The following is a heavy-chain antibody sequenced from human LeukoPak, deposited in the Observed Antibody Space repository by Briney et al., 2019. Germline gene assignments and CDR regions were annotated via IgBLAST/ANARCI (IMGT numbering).Heavy chain of an antibody. D-gene: IGHD3-3*01. CDR1: GFTFSSYS. Sequence: GGSLRLSCAASGFTFSSYSMNWVRQAPGKGLEWVSSISSSSSYIYYADSVKGRFTISRDNAKNSLYLQMNSLRAEDTAVYYCARDSAPLRRDFWRGSWVDYYYYYGMDVWGQGTTVTVSS. CDR2: ISSSSSYI. J-gene: IGHJ6*02. V-gene: IGHV3-21*01. CDR3: ARDSAPLRRDFWRGSWVDYYYYYGMDV.